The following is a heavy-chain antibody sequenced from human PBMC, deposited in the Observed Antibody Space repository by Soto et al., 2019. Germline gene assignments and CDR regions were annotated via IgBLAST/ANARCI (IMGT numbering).Heavy chain of an antibody. CDR2: IWYDGNSK. J-gene: IGHJ4*02. CDR3: ARDSSSGEGFDF. D-gene: IGHD7-27*01. CDR1: GLTFSSYG. V-gene: IGHV3-33*01. Sequence: QVQLVESGGGVVHPGRSLRLSCAASGLTFSSYGMHWVSQAPGKGLEWMAVIWYDGNSKDYGDSVRGRFTVSRDNSKNTLYLQMDSLRAEDTAVYYCARDSSSGEGFDFWGQGTLVTVSS.